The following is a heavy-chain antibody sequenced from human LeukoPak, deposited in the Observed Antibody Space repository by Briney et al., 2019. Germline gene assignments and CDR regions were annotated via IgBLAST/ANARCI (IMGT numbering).Heavy chain of an antibody. CDR3: ARHSTFFGVVIIKGRVRGPFDY. D-gene: IGHD3-3*01. Sequence: TSETLSLTCAVSGGSISSGGYSWSWIRQPPGKGLEWIGYIYHSGSTNYNPSLKSRVTISVDTSKNQFSLKLSSVTAADTAVYYYARHSTFFGVVIIKGRVRGPFDYWGQGTLVTVSS. V-gene: IGHV4-30-2*01. J-gene: IGHJ4*02. CDR2: IYHSGST. CDR1: GGSISSGGYS.